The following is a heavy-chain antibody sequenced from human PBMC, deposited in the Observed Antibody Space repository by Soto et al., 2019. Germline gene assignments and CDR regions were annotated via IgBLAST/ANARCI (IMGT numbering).Heavy chain of an antibody. CDR2: IIPILGIA. J-gene: IGHJ4*02. CDR1: GGTFSSYT. CDR3: ATPQHDYGDYVGFDY. V-gene: IGHV1-69*02. Sequence: QVQLVQSGAEVQKPGSSVKVSCKASGGTFSSYTISWVRQAPGQGLEWMGMIIPILGIANYAQKFQGRVTITADKSTSTAYMELSSLRSEDTAVYYCATPQHDYGDYVGFDYWGQGTLVTVSS. D-gene: IGHD4-17*01.